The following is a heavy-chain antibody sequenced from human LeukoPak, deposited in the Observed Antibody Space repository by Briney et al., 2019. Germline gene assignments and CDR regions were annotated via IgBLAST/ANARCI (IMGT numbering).Heavy chain of an antibody. V-gene: IGHV3-30*04. D-gene: IGHD4-11*01. CDR2: ISYDGSNK. J-gene: IGHJ4*02. CDR1: GFTFSSYA. CDR3: ARVDYRACAY. Sequence: GGSLRLSCAASGFTFSSYAMHWVRQAPGKGLEWVAVISYDGSNKYYADSVKGRFTISRDNSKNTLYLQMNSLRAEDTAVYYCARVDYRACAYWGQGTLVTVSS.